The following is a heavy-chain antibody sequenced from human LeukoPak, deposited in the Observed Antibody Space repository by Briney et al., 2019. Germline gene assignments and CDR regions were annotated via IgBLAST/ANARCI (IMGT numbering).Heavy chain of an antibody. D-gene: IGHD6-19*01. J-gene: IGHJ4*02. Sequence: SGPALVKPTQTLTLTCTFSGFSLSTSEVGVGWIRQPPEQALEWLALIYWNDDKRYSPSLRSRLTITKDTSKNQVVLIMTNMDPVDTATYYCVHIVYSSGWDNYLDYWGQGALVTVSS. CDR2: IYWNDDK. V-gene: IGHV2-5*01. CDR1: GFSLSTSEVG. CDR3: VHIVYSSGWDNYLDY.